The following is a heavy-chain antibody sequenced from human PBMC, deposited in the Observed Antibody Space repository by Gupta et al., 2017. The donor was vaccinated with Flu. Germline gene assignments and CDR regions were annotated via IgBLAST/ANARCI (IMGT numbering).Heavy chain of an antibody. CDR2: IDIGSGGT. J-gene: IGHJ6*02. V-gene: IGHV3-23*01. Sequence: EVQLLESGGGFVQPGGSLRLFCAASGFTFSSYAMSWVRQAPGKGLEWVSVIDIGSGGTYYADSVKGRFTISNDDSKNTLYLQMNSLRAEDTAVYYCARVASGPPGYFYYGMDVWGRGTTVTVSS. CDR1: GFTFSSYA. CDR3: ARVASGPPGYFYYGMDV. D-gene: IGHD3-3*01.